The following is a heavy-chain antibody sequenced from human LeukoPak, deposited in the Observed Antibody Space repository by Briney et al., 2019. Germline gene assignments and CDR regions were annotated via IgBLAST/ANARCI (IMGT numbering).Heavy chain of an antibody. CDR2: INHSGST. Sequence: SETLPLTCAVYGGSFSGYYWSWIRQPPGKGLEWIGEINHSGSTNYNPSLKSRVTISVDTPKNQFSLKLSSVTAADTAVYYCARGLGGSYSDYWGQGTLVTVSS. CDR1: GGSFSGYY. CDR3: ARGLGGSYSDY. J-gene: IGHJ4*02. D-gene: IGHD1-26*01. V-gene: IGHV4-34*01.